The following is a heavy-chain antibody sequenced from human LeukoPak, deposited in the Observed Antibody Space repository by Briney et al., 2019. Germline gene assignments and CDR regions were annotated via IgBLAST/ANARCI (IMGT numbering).Heavy chain of an antibody. CDR1: GVCFSDYY. V-gene: IGHV4-34*01. J-gene: IGHJ4*02. CDR3: ARGPSIRYYDGSGYYYFDY. D-gene: IGHD3-22*01. CDR2: INHSGST. Sequence: SETLSLTCAGYGVCFSDYYWSWIRQPPGKGLDWIGEINHSGSTNYNPSLKSRVTISVETSKNQFSLNLDSVTAADTAVYYCARGPSIRYYDGSGYYYFDYWGQGTLVTAST.